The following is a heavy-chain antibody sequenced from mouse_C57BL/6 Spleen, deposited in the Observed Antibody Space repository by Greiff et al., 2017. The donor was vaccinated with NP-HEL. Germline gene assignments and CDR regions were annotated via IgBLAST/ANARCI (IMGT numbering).Heavy chain of an antibody. Sequence: VQLQQSGAELVKPGASVKLSCKASGYTFTSYWMHWVKQRPGQGLEWIGMIHPNSGSTNYNEKFKSKATLTVDKSSSTAYMQLSSLTSEDSAVYYCARAYDGSYGDYYAMDYWGQRTSVTVSS. CDR2: IHPNSGST. CDR3: ARAYDGSYGDYYAMDY. J-gene: IGHJ4*01. D-gene: IGHD2-3*01. CDR1: GYTFTSYW. V-gene: IGHV1-64*01.